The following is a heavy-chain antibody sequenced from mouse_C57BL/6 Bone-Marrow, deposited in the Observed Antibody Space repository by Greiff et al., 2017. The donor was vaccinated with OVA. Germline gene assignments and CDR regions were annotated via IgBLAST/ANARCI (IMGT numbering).Heavy chain of an antibody. D-gene: IGHD4-1*01. J-gene: IGHJ2*01. V-gene: IGHV1-18*01. CDR2: INPNNGGT. Sequence: VQLQQSGPELVKPGASVKIPCKASGYTFTDYNTDWVKQSHGKSLEWIGDINPNNGGTIYNQKFKGKATLTVDKSSSTAYMELRSLTSEDTAVYYCARSDWDGDYYFDYWGQGTTLTVSS. CDR3: ARSDWDGDYYFDY. CDR1: GYTFTDYN.